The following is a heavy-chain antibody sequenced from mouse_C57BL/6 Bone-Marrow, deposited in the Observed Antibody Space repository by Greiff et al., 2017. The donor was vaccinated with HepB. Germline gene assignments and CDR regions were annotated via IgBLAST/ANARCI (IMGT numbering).Heavy chain of an antibody. CDR2: IHPNSGST. D-gene: IGHD1-1*01. V-gene: IGHV1-64*01. J-gene: IGHJ2*01. CDR1: GYTFTSYW. CDR3: AREVLITTVVRDY. Sequence: QVQLQQPGAELVKPGASVKLSCKASGYTFTSYWMHWVKQRPGQGLEWIGMIHPNSGSTNYNEKFKSKATLTVDKSSSTAYMQLSSLTSEDSAVYYCAREVLITTVVRDYWGQVTTLTVAS.